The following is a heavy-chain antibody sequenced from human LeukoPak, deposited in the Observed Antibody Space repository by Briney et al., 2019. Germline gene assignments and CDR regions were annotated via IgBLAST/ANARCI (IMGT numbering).Heavy chain of an antibody. D-gene: IGHD3-22*01. Sequence: GGSLRLSCAASGFTFSTYAMSWVRQAPGKGLEWVSAISGGGLSTYYADSVKGRFTTSRDNSKNTLYLQMNSLRAEDTAVYYCAKPNYDSSGYYRDYWGQGTLVTVSS. V-gene: IGHV3-23*01. CDR1: GFTFSTYA. CDR3: AKPNYDSSGYYRDY. J-gene: IGHJ4*02. CDR2: ISGGGLST.